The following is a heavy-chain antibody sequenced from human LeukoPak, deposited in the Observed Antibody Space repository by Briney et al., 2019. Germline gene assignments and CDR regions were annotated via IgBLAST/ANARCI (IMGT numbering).Heavy chain of an antibody. CDR3: TTDPPITIFGVVSQ. J-gene: IGHJ4*02. V-gene: IGHV3-15*01. CDR2: IKRKSDGGTT. D-gene: IGHD3-3*01. Sequence: GSLRLSCAASGFTFNNAWMGWVRPAPGKGLEWVGRIKRKSDGGTTDYAAPVNGRLTISRDDSKNTLYLQMNSLKTEDTAVYYCTTDPPITIFGVVSQWGQGTLVTVSS. CDR1: GFTFNNAW.